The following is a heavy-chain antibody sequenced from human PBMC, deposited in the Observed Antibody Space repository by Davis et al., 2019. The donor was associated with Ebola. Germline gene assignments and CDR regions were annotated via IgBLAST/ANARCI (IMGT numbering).Heavy chain of an antibody. CDR2: ISIWSTYI. D-gene: IGHD2-15*01. Sequence: PGGSLRLSCAASGFNFGRYTMNWVRQAPGKGLEWVSSISIWSTYIYYADSVRGRFTISRDNAKSLLWLQMSSLRAGDTGVYYCARYPASPRPDMFDYWGQGTLVTVSS. V-gene: IGHV3-21*06. CDR3: ARYPASPRPDMFDY. CDR1: GFNFGRYT. J-gene: IGHJ4*02.